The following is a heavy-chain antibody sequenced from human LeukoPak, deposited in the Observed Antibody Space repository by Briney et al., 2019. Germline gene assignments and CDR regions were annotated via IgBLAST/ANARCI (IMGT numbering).Heavy chain of an antibody. CDR1: GFTFSDYA. CDR2: ISRSGDTI. J-gene: IGHJ4*02. Sequence: LGGSLRLSCAASGFTFSDYAMSWIRQAPGQGLEWVSYISRSGDTIDYADSVKGRFSISRDNAKNSLYLQMDSLRAEDTAVYYCAGYHWNSGVVYWGQGTLVTVSS. CDR3: AGYHWNSGVVY. D-gene: IGHD1-7*01. V-gene: IGHV3-11*01.